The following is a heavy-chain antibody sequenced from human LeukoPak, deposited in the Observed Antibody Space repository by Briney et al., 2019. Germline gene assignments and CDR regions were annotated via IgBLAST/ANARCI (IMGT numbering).Heavy chain of an antibody. CDR1: GFTVSSNY. J-gene: IGHJ4*02. Sequence: GGSLRLSCAASGFTVSSNYMSWVRQAPGKGLEWVSVIYSGGSTYYAGSVKGRFTISRDNSKNTLYLQMNSLRAEDTAVYYCARDRYYYGSGSYYWGQGTLVTVSS. D-gene: IGHD3-10*01. CDR2: IYSGGST. CDR3: ARDRYYYGSGSYY. V-gene: IGHV3-53*01.